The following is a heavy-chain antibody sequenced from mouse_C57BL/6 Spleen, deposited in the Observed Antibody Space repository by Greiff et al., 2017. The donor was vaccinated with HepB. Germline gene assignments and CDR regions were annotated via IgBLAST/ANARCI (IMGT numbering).Heavy chain of an antibody. CDR3: ARSITTVYRYYAMDY. CDR1: GYTFTSYN. D-gene: IGHD1-1*01. V-gene: IGHV1-12*01. CDR2: IYPGNGDT. J-gene: IGHJ4*01. Sequence: QVQLKESGAELVRPGASVKMSCKASGYTFTSYNMHWVKQTPRQGLEWIGAIYPGNGDTSYNQKFKGKATLTVDKSSSTAYMQLSIRTAEYSAVYFCARSITTVYRYYAMDYWGQGTSVTVSS.